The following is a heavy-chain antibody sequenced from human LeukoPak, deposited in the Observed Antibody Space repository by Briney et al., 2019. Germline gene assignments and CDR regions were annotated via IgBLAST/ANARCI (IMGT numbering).Heavy chain of an antibody. V-gene: IGHV3-53*01. CDR1: GFTVSTNY. CDR2: IYSGGST. CDR3: ARGVRAFGY. Sequence: GGSLRLSCVVSGFTVSTNYMSWVRQAPGKGLEWVSLIYSGGSTYYADSVKGRFTISRDNSKNTLYLQMNSLRAEDTAIYFCARGVRAFGYWGQGTLVTVSS. D-gene: IGHD1-26*01. J-gene: IGHJ4*02.